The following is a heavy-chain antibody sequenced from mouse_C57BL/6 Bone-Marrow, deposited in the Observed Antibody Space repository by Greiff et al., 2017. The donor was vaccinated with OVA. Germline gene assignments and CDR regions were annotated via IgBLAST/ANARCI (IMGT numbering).Heavy chain of an antibody. V-gene: IGHV5-6*01. J-gene: IGHJ4*01. D-gene: IGHD2-3*01. CDR3: ARDGYSYAMDY. Sequence: EVHLVESGGDLVKPGGSLKLSCAASGFTFSSYGMSWVRQTPDKRLEWVATISSGGSYTYYPDSVKGRFTISRDNAKNTLYLQMSSLKSEDTARDYCARDGYSYAMDYWGQGTSVTVSA. CDR2: ISSGGSYT. CDR1: GFTFSSYG.